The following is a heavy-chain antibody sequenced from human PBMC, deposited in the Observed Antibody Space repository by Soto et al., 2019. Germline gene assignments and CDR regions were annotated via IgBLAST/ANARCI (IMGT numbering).Heavy chain of an antibody. D-gene: IGHD3-22*01. CDR1: GYSFTSYW. Sequence: GESLKISCKGSGYSFTSYWIGWVRQMPGKGLEWMGIIYPGVSDTRYSPSFQGQVTISADKSISTAYLQWSSLKASDTAMYYCARQFYYDSSGYPPYYYYGMDVWGQGTTVTVSS. CDR2: IYPGVSDT. CDR3: ARQFYYDSSGYPPYYYYGMDV. J-gene: IGHJ6*02. V-gene: IGHV5-51*01.